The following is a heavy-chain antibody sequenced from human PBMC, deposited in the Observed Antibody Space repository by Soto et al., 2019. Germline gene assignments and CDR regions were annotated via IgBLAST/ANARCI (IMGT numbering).Heavy chain of an antibody. D-gene: IGHD6-19*01. J-gene: IGHJ6*03. V-gene: IGHV4-39*07. Sequence: SETLSLTCTVSGGSISSSSYYWGWIRQPPGKGLEWIGRIYYSGSTNYNPSLKSRVTISVDTSKNQFSLKLSSVTAADTAVYYCARVRSRAVAGIWASYYYYMDVWGKGTTVTVSS. CDR3: ARVRSRAVAGIWASYYYYMDV. CDR1: GGSISSSSYY. CDR2: IYYSGST.